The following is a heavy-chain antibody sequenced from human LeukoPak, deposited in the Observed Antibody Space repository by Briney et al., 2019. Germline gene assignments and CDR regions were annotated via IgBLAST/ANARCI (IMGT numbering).Heavy chain of an antibody. Sequence: GGSPRLSCAASGFTVSSNYMSWVRQAPGKGLEWVSVIYSGGSTYYADSVKGRFTISRDNSKNTLYLQMNSLRAEDTAVYYCARVGSSGWYLGFDYWGQGTLVTVSS. J-gene: IGHJ4*02. D-gene: IGHD6-19*01. CDR2: IYSGGST. CDR3: ARVGSSGWYLGFDY. CDR1: GFTVSSNY. V-gene: IGHV3-66*01.